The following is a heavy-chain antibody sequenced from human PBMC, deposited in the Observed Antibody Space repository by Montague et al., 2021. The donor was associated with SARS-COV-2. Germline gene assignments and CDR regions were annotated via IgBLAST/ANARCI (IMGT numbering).Heavy chain of an antibody. Sequence: SETLSLTCTVSGGSISSYYWSWIRQPPGKGLEWIGYIYYSGSTNXXPSLKSRVTISVDTSKNQFSLKLSPVTAADTAVYYCARAPVAHITIFGVVTSFDYWGQGTLVTVSS. CDR2: IYYSGST. J-gene: IGHJ4*02. V-gene: IGHV4-59*01. CDR1: GGSISSYY. CDR3: ARAPVAHITIFGVVTSFDY. D-gene: IGHD3-3*01.